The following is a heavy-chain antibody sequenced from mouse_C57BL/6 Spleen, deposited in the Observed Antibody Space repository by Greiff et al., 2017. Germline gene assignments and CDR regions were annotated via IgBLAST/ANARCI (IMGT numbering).Heavy chain of an antibody. J-gene: IGHJ2*01. V-gene: IGHV5-4*01. CDR2: ISDGGSYT. CDR1: GFTFSSYA. Sequence: EVKLMESGGGLVKPGGSLKLSCAASGFTFSSYAMSWVRQTPEKRLEWVATISDGGSYTYYPDNVKGRFTISRDNAKNNLYLQMSHLKSEDTAMYYCARDEPWDYWGQGTTLTVSS. CDR3: ARDEPWDY.